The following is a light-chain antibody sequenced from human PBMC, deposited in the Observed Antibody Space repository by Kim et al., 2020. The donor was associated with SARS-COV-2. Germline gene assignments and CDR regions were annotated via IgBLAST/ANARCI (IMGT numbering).Light chain of an antibody. CDR1: QSVSSSY. CDR2: GAS. J-gene: IGKJ1*01. V-gene: IGKV3-20*01. CDR3: RQYGNSLWT. Sequence: EIVLTQSPGTLSLSPGERATLSCRASQSVSSSYLAWEQQKPGQAPRLLIYGASSKATGIPDTFSGSASGTDFTLTISRLEPEDFAGYYCRQYGNSLWTFGQRTKVDIK.